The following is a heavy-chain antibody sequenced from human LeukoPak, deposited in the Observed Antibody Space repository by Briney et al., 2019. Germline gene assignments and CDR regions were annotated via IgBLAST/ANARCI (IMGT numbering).Heavy chain of an antibody. CDR1: GFTFSSCA. CDR3: AKKGQADDDGKPD. V-gene: IGHV3-23*01. D-gene: IGHD1-1*01. J-gene: IGHJ4*02. Sequence: PGGSLRLSCAASGFTFSSCAMTWVRRAPGKGLEWVSTITGSGGTTYYADFSKGRFTVSRDNSKNTLYLEMNSLRADDTAVYYCAKKGQADDDGKPDWGQGTLVTVSS. CDR2: ITGSGGTT.